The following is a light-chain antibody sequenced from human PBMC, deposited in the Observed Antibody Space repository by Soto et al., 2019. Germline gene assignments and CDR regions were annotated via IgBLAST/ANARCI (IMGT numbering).Light chain of an antibody. J-gene: IGKJ2*01. CDR2: AAS. V-gene: IGKV1-39*01. CDR3: QQSLTIPYT. Sequence: DIQMTQSPSSLSASVRDRVTITCRASQTISTHLNWYQQKPGKAPKLPVYAASTLQSGVTLRFSDSGSGTDFTLTINSLQPEDVATYYCQQSLTIPYTFGQGTKLEIK. CDR1: QTISTH.